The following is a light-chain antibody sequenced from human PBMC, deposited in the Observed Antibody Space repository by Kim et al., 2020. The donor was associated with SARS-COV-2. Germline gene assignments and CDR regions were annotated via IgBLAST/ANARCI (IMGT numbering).Light chain of an antibody. Sequence: GQEVTISCSGSSSNIGANYVSWYQQLPGTAPRLLIYDNNKRPSGIPDRFSGSKSGTSATLGITGLQTGDEADYYCGTWDGSLTSAIFGGGTKVTVL. V-gene: IGLV1-51*01. J-gene: IGLJ2*01. CDR3: GTWDGSLTSAI. CDR1: SSNIGANY. CDR2: DNN.